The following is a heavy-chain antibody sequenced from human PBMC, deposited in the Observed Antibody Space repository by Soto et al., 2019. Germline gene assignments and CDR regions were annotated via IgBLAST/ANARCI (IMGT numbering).Heavy chain of an antibody. Sequence: QVQLQESGPGLVRPSETLSLTCTVSGGSISSYRWSWIRQPAGKGLEWIGRLNTYGNTHYNPSIKSRVTVSVDTSRTQFFLTLRSVTAAASAVYHCGREGGEAWDYGASWCQGTAVTVSS. CDR2: LNTYGNT. D-gene: IGHD4-17*01. J-gene: IGHJ5*02. CDR3: GREGGEAWDYGAS. CDR1: GGSISSYR. V-gene: IGHV4-4*07.